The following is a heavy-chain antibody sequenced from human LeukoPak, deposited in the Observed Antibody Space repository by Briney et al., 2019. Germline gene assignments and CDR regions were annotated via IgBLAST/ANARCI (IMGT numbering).Heavy chain of an antibody. CDR1: GYTFTGYY. J-gene: IGHJ4*02. V-gene: IGHV1-2*02. Sequence: ASVKVSCKASGYTFTGYYMHWVRQAPGQGLEWMGWINPKSGGTNYAQNFQGRVTMTRDTSISTAYLELSRLRSDDTAIYYCARVVYYFDTSGYFDSWXQGTLXTVSX. D-gene: IGHD3-22*01. CDR2: INPKSGGT. CDR3: ARVVYYFDTSGYFDS.